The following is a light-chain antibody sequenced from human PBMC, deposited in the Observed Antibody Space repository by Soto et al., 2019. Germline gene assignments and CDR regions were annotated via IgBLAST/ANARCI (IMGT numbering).Light chain of an antibody. CDR2: GNN. V-gene: IGLV1-40*01. J-gene: IGLJ1*01. Sequence: QSVLTQPPSVSGAPGQRLTISCTGSSSNIGAGYDVHWYRQPPGTAPKLLIFGNNNRPSGVPDRFSGSKSGTSASLAITGLRAEDEADYYCQSYDSSLSGYVFGTGTKLTVL. CDR1: SSNIGAGYD. CDR3: QSYDSSLSGYV.